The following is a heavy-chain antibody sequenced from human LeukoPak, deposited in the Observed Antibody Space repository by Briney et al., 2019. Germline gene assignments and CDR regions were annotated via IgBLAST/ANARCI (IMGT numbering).Heavy chain of an antibody. CDR1: CYFISRGHD. V-gene: IGHV4-38-2*01. Sequence: SETLSLTCSVSCYFISRGHDWGSIRQPPGKGLELIGTIYGSENTYYNPSLKSRLTISVDTSKNQLYVKVRSVTAADTAVYYCARLKDLVLMMFESWGQGTLDTVSS. CDR3: ARLKDLVLMMFES. J-gene: IGHJ4*02. D-gene: IGHD2-8*01. CDR2: IYGSENT.